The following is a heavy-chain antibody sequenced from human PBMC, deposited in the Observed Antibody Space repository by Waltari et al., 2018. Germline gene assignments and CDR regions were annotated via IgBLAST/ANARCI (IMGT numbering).Heavy chain of an antibody. CDR1: GGTFSSYA. Sequence: QVQLVQSGAEVKKPGSSVKVSCTASGGTFSSYAISWVRQAPGQGLEWMGGIIPIFGTANYAQKFQGRVTSTADKSTSTAYMELSSLRSEDTAVYYCARTWYYDILTGYDQSQTNWFDPWGQGTLVTVSS. D-gene: IGHD3-9*01. CDR3: ARTWYYDILTGYDQSQTNWFDP. J-gene: IGHJ5*02. V-gene: IGHV1-69*14. CDR2: IIPIFGTA.